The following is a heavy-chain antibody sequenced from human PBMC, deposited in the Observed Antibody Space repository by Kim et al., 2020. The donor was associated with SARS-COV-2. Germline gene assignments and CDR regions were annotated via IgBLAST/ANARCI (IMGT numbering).Heavy chain of an antibody. Sequence: GGSLRLSCAASGFTFSSHAITWVRQAPGKGLEWVSAISGSGVGTYYADSVKGRFTISRDNSKNMLYLQMNSLRAEDTAIYYCAQEDGSSSGHYWGQGTLVTVSS. V-gene: IGHV3-23*01. CDR3: AQEDGSSSGHY. J-gene: IGHJ4*02. CDR1: GFTFSSHA. CDR2: ISGSGVGT. D-gene: IGHD6-6*01.